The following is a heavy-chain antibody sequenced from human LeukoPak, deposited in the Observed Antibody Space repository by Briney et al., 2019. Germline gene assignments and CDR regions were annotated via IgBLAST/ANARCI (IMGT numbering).Heavy chain of an antibody. CDR2: IYYSGST. J-gene: IGHJ3*02. CDR1: GGSISSYY. V-gene: IGHV4-59*08. Sequence: PSETLSLTCTVSGGSISSYYWNWIRQPPGKGLEWIGYIYYSGSTNYNPSLKSRVTILVDTSKNQFSLRLSSVTAADTAVYYGAREYSSSSGRRAFDIWGQGTMVTVSS. D-gene: IGHD6-6*01. CDR3: AREYSSSSGRRAFDI.